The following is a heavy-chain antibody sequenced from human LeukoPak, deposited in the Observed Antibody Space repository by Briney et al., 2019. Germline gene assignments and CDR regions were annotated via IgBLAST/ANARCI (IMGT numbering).Heavy chain of an antibody. V-gene: IGHV3-33*01. Sequence: GGSLRLSCAASGFTFSSYGMHWVRQAPGKGLEWVAVIWYDGSNKYYADSVKGRFTISRDNSKNTLYLQMNSLRAEDTAVYYCAREYSSGWAFDYWGRGTLVTVSS. CDR3: AREYSSGWAFDY. CDR1: GFTFSSYG. CDR2: IWYDGSNK. D-gene: IGHD6-19*01. J-gene: IGHJ4*02.